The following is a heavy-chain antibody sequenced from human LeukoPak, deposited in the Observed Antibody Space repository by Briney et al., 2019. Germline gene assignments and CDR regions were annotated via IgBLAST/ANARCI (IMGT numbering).Heavy chain of an antibody. V-gene: IGHV4-4*02. CDR1: GGSISSSNW. CDR2: IYHSGST. J-gene: IGHJ6*02. Sequence: SGTLSLTCAVSGGSISSSNWWSWVRPPPGKGLEWIGEIYHSGSTNYNPSLKSRVTISVDKSKNQFSLKLSSVTAADTAVYYCTASLLGYGMDVWGQGTTVTVSS. D-gene: IGHD3-16*01. CDR3: TASLLGYGMDV.